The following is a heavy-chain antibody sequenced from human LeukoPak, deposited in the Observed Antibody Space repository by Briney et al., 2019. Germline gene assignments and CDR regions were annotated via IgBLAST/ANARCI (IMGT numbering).Heavy chain of an antibody. CDR2: FDPEDGET. CDR1: GYTLTELS. CDR3: ATQGSSPYYYYMDV. J-gene: IGHJ6*03. V-gene: IGHV1-24*01. Sequence: EASVKVSCKVSGYTLTELSMHWVRQAPGKGLEWMGGFDPEDGETIYAQKFQGRVTMTEDTSTDTAYMELSSLRSEDTAVYYCATQGSSPYYYYMDVWGKGTTVTVSS. D-gene: IGHD6-6*01.